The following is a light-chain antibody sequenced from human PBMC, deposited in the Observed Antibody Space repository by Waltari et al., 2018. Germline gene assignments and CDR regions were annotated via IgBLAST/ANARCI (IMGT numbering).Light chain of an antibody. J-gene: IGLJ3*02. V-gene: IGLV1-44*01. CDR3: ASWDDSLNGHWV. Sequence: QSVLTQPPSASGTPGQRVTISCSGSASNIGGNLVNWYQQLPGKAPKLLIYRRDQRPSGVPDRFSASKTGTSASLAISGLQSEDEADYFCASWDDSLNGHWVFGGGTKVTVL. CDR2: RRD. CDR1: ASNIGGNL.